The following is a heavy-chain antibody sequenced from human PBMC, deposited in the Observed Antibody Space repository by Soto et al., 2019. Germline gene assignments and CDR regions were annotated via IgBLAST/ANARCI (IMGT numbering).Heavy chain of an antibody. CDR1: GGSFSGYY. CDR3: ARHTVDCSGGSCYADY. V-gene: IGHV4-34*01. Sequence: QVQLQQWGAGLLKPSETLSLTCAVYGGSFSGYYWSWIRQPPGKGLEWIGEINHSGSTNYNPSLKSRVTISVDTSKNHFSLKLSSVTAADTAVYYCARHTVDCSGGSCYADYRGQGTLVTVSS. D-gene: IGHD2-15*01. CDR2: INHSGST. J-gene: IGHJ4*02.